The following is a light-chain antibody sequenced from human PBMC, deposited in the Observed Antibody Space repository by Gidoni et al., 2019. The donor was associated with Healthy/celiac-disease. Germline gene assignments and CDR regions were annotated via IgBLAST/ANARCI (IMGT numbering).Light chain of an antibody. Sequence: QSVLTPPPSASGPPGKRVPISCSGSSTNLGSNTVNWSQQIPGPAPKLLLYSNNQRPSGVPDRFSGSKSGTSASLAISGLQSEDEADYYCAAWDDSLNGPVFGGGTQLTVL. CDR3: AAWDDSLNGPV. CDR2: SNN. CDR1: STNLGSNT. V-gene: IGLV1-44*01. J-gene: IGLJ3*02.